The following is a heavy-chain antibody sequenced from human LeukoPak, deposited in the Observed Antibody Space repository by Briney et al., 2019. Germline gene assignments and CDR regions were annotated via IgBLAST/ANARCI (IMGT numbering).Heavy chain of an antibody. CDR3: ATTAAGPVIAFDY. Sequence: GGALRLSCAASGFTFSSYAMSWVRQAPGKGVEGVSAIRGSVGSPYYSAPPKARSPFSRANSKTPLYLQITSLSAEDTAVYYCATTAAGPVIAFDYWGQGTLVTVSS. V-gene: IGHV3-23*01. CDR1: GFTFSSYA. CDR2: IRGSVGSP. J-gene: IGHJ4*02. D-gene: IGHD6-13*01.